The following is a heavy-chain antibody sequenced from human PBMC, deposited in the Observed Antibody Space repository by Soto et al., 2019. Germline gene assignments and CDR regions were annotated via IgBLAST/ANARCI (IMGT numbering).Heavy chain of an antibody. CDR3: ARVKGRYSYGIYYYYGMDV. CDR2: INHSGST. V-gene: IGHV4-34*01. Sequence: SETLSLSCAVSGDSISSGDYYWSWIRQPPGKGLEWIGEINHSGSTNYNPSLKSRVTISVDTSKNQFSLKLSSVTAADTAVYYCARVKGRYSYGIYYYYGMDVWGQGTTVTVSS. CDR1: GDSISSGDYY. J-gene: IGHJ6*02. D-gene: IGHD5-18*01.